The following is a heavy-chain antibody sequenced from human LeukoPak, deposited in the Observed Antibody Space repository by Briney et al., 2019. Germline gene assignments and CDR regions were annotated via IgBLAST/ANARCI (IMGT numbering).Heavy chain of an antibody. D-gene: IGHD5-24*01. CDR3: ARGWLAGDY. CDR1: GFPFSSYP. CDR2: ITASGDST. J-gene: IGHJ4*02. V-gene: IGHV3-23*01. Sequence: PGGSLRLSCAGSGFPFSSYPISWVRQPPGKGLEWVSAITASGDSTYSADSVKGRFTISRDNAKNSLYLQMNSLKAEDTALYYCARGWLAGDYWGQGTLVTVSS.